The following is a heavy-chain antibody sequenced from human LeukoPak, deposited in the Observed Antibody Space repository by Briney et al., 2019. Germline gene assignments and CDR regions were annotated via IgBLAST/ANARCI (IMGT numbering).Heavy chain of an antibody. Sequence: QSGGSLRLSCAASGFTFSTEPMNWVRQTPGRGLEWLSFISSTSGNVIYADSVRGRFTISRDNDMSSLYLQMNDLKTEDTALYYCVRDWPVDWGQGTPVTVSS. J-gene: IGHJ4*02. CDR1: GFTFSTEP. CDR3: VRDWPVD. CDR2: ISSTSGNV. V-gene: IGHV3-48*04.